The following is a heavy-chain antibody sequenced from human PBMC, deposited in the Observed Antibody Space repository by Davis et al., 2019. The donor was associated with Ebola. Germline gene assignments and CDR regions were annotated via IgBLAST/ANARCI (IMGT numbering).Heavy chain of an antibody. Sequence: PGGSLRLSCAVSGFIVSSKYMNWVRQAPGKGLEWVSVIYSAGTTYYADSVKGRFTISRDDAKNSLSLQMNSLRAEDTAVYYCARDDRLTSSSLDYWGQGTLVTVSS. D-gene: IGHD6-13*01. CDR1: GFIVSSKY. CDR3: ARDDRLTSSSLDY. CDR2: IYSAGTT. V-gene: IGHV3-53*01. J-gene: IGHJ4*02.